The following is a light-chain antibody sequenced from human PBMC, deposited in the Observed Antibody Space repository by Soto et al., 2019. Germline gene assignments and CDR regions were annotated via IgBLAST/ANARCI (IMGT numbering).Light chain of an antibody. V-gene: IGLV2-14*01. CDR2: DVS. J-gene: IGLJ2*01. CDR1: SSDVGGYNY. Sequence: QSVLTQPASVSGSPGQSITISCTGSSSDVGGYNYVSWYQQHPGKAPKLMIFDVSNRPSGVSNRFSGSKSGDSASLTISGLQDEDEADYYCSSYTTNSTVLFGGGTKLTVL. CDR3: SSYTTNSTVL.